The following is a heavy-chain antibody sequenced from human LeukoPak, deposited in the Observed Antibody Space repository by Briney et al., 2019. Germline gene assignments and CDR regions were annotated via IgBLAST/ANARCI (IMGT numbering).Heavy chain of an antibody. CDR1: GGSFSGYY. J-gene: IGHJ4*02. CDR2: INHSGST. D-gene: IGHD6-6*01. Sequence: SETLSLTYAVYGGSFSGYYWSWIRQPPGKGLEWIGEINHSGSTNYNPSLKSRVTISVDTSKNQFSLKLSSVTAADTAVYYCARRGYSSSSPIDYWGQGTLVTVSS. V-gene: IGHV4-34*01. CDR3: ARRGYSSSSPIDY.